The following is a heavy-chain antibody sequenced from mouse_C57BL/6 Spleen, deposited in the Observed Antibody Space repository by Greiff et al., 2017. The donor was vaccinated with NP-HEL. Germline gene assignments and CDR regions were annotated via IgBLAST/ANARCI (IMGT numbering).Heavy chain of an antibody. J-gene: IGHJ1*03. CDR1: GFSLTSYG. V-gene: IGHV2-2*01. CDR2: IWSGGST. Sequence: QVQLKESGPGLVQPSQSLSITCTVSGFSLTSYGVHWVRQSPGKGLEWLGVIWSGGSTDYNAAFISRLSISKDNSKSQVFFKMNSLQADDTAIYYCARKTTVVGKGYFDVWGTGTTVTVSS. D-gene: IGHD1-1*01. CDR3: ARKTTVVGKGYFDV.